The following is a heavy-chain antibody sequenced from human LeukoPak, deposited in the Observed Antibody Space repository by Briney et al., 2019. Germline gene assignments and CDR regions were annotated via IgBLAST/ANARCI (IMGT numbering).Heavy chain of an antibody. J-gene: IGHJ3*02. CDR2: IYHSGST. Sequence: PSETLSLTCTVSGGSISSDDYYWSWIRQPPGKGLEWIGYIYHSGSTYYNPSLKSRVTISVDTSKNQFSLKLSSVTAADTAVYYCARLVTPEWAAAGMNAFDIWGQGTMVTVSS. CDR1: GGSISSDDYY. CDR3: ARLVTPEWAAAGMNAFDI. V-gene: IGHV4-30-2*01. D-gene: IGHD6-13*01.